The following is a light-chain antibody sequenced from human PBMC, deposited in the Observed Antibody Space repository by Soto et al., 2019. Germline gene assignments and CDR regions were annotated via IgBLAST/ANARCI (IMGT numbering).Light chain of an antibody. CDR1: ESVHRN. CDR3: QHYSNWPPT. J-gene: IGKJ3*01. V-gene: IGKV3-15*01. CDR2: YAS. Sequence: EVVMTQSPATLSVSPGERGTLSCRASESVHRNLAWYHQTPGQGPSLLIYYASTRATGVPDRFTGSGSGTEFTLTISSLQSEDFGVYHCQHYSNWPPTFGPGTKVAIK.